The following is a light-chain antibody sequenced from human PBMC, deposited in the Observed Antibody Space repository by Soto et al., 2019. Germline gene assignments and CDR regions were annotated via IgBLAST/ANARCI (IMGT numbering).Light chain of an antibody. CDR1: QSVTSNF. Sequence: EIVLTQSPGTLSLSPGERVTLSCRASQSVTSNFLAWYQQKPGQAPRLLIYGASSRATGIPDRFSGGGSGTDFTLTISRLEPEDFAVYYCQQYGTSPETFGQGTKVDIK. CDR3: QQYGTSPET. V-gene: IGKV3-20*01. J-gene: IGKJ1*01. CDR2: GAS.